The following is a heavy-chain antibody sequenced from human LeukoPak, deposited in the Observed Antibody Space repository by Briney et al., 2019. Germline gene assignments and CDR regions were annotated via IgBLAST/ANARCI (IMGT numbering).Heavy chain of an antibody. D-gene: IGHD3-10*01. V-gene: IGHV1-2*06. CDR1: GYTFTGYY. Sequence: GSVKVSCKASGYTFTGYYMHWVRQAPGQGLEWMGRINPNSGSTNYAQKFQGRVTMTRDTSISTAYMELSRLRSDDTAVYYCAGTYYYGSGSYYQGAFDIWGQGTMVTVSS. CDR3: AGTYYYGSGSYYQGAFDI. J-gene: IGHJ3*02. CDR2: INPNSGST.